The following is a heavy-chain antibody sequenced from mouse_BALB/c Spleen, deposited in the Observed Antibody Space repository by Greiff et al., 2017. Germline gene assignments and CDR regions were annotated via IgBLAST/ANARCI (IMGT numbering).Heavy chain of an antibody. Sequence: QVQLQQPGAELVKPGASVKLSCKASGYTFTSYWMHWVKQRPGQGLEWIGEINPSNGRTNYNEKFKSKATLTVDKSSSTAYMQLSSLTSEDSAVYYCARSGGNHAMDYWGQGTSVTVSS. CDR1: GYTFTSYW. CDR2: INPSNGRT. V-gene: IGHV1S81*02. D-gene: IGHD2-1*01. J-gene: IGHJ4*01. CDR3: ARSGGNHAMDY.